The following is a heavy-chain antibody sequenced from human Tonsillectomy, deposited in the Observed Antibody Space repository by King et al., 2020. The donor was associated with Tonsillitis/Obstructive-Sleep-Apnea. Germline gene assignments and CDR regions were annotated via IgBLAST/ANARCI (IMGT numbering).Heavy chain of an antibody. D-gene: IGHD3-9*01. CDR2: IKSKTYGGKT. J-gene: IGHJ4*02. Sequence: VQLVESGGGLVKPGGSLRLSCAASGFTFSHAWMSWVRQAPGKGLEWVGRIKSKTYGGKTDYAAPVKGRFTISSDDSKNTLYLQMNSLNTEDTAVYYCTTDLRLLTYWGQGTLVTVSS. V-gene: IGHV3-15*01. CDR3: TTDLRLLTY. CDR1: GFTFSHAW.